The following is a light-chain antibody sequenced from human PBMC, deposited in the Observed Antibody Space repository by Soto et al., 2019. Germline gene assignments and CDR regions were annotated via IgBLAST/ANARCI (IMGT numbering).Light chain of an antibody. J-gene: IGKJ4*01. CDR3: QQYNNWRPLT. Sequence: EIVMTQSPATLSVSPGERATLSCRASKSVSSNLAWYQQKPGQAHRLLIYGASTRATGIPARFSGSASGTDFTLPISSLQSEDFAVYYCQQYNNWRPLTFGGGNKVEIK. V-gene: IGKV3-15*01. CDR1: KSVSSN. CDR2: GAS.